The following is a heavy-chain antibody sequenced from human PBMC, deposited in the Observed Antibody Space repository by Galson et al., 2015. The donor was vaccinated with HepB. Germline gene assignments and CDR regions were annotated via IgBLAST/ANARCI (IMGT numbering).Heavy chain of an antibody. CDR1: GGTFSSYT. Sequence: SVKVSCKASGGTFSSYTISWVRQAPGQGLEWMGRIIPILGIANYAQKFQGRVTITADKSTSTAYMELSSLRSEDTAVYYCARAGYSSYVWGVGDIYYFDYWGQGTLVTVSS. CDR2: IIPILGIA. CDR3: ARAGYSSYVWGVGDIYYFDY. D-gene: IGHD6-19*01. J-gene: IGHJ4*02. V-gene: IGHV1-69*02.